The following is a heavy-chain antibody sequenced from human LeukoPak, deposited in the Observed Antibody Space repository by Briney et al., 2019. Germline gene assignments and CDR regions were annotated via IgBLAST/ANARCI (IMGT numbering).Heavy chain of an antibody. CDR3: ATGYTSSFGLFGY. J-gene: IGHJ4*02. CDR1: GFTFSSYN. CDR2: ISSSSSYI. D-gene: IGHD6-6*01. V-gene: IGHV3-21*01. Sequence: GGSLRLSCAASGFTFSSYNMNWVRQAPGKGLEWVSSISSSSSYIYYADSVKGRFTISRDNAKNSLFLQMNSLRAEDTAVYYCATGYTSSFGLFGYWGQGTLVTASS.